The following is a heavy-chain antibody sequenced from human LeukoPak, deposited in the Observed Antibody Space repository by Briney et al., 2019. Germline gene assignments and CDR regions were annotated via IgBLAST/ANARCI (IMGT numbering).Heavy chain of an antibody. CDR2: IASDGSST. Sequence: GMSLRLSCAASRFTFRNYGMHWVRQAPGKGLVWVSRIASDGSSTTYADSVKGRFSISRDNAKNTLYLQMNSLRVEDTAVYYCARGRPHGNDYWGQGTLVTVSS. D-gene: IGHD4-23*01. CDR1: RFTFRNYG. J-gene: IGHJ4*02. V-gene: IGHV3-74*01. CDR3: ARGRPHGNDY.